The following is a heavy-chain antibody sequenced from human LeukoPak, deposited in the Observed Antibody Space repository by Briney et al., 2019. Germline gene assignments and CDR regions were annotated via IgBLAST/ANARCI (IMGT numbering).Heavy chain of an antibody. Sequence: SETLSLTCAVYGGSFSSYYWSWIRQPPGKGLEWIGEINHSGSTNYNPSLKSRVTISVDTSKNQFSLKLSSVTAADTAVYYCARVKLRYFDWLSHFDYWGQGTLVTVSS. CDR1: GGSFSSYY. CDR2: INHSGST. D-gene: IGHD3-9*01. CDR3: ARVKLRYFDWLSHFDY. V-gene: IGHV4-34*01. J-gene: IGHJ4*02.